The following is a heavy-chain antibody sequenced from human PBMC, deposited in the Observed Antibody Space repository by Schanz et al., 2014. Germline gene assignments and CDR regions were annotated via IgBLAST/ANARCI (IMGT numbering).Heavy chain of an antibody. D-gene: IGHD2-2*02. CDR1: GGTFSSYT. CDR3: AGTYCSSTSCYTGYYYMDV. V-gene: IGHV1-69*02. CDR2: IIPILGIA. Sequence: QVQLVQSEAEVKKPGSSVKVSCKASGGTFSSYTISWVRQAPGQGLEWMGRIIPILGIANYAQNFQGRVTITADKSTSQAYVELTSLRSEDTAVYYCAGTYCSSTSCYTGYYYMDVWGKGTTVTVSS. J-gene: IGHJ6*03.